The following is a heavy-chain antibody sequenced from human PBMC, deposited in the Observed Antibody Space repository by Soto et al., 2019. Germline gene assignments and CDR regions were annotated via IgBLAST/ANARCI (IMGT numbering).Heavy chain of an antibody. V-gene: IGHV1-2*02. CDR3: ARDRVFDY. J-gene: IGHJ4*02. CDR2: INPNSGGT. CDR1: GYTFTGYY. Sequence: TSVEVCCKASGYTFTGYYMHWVRQAPGQGLEWMGWINPNSGGTNYAQKFQGRVTMTRDTSISTAYMELSRLRSDDTAVYYCARDRVFDYWGQGTLVTVSS.